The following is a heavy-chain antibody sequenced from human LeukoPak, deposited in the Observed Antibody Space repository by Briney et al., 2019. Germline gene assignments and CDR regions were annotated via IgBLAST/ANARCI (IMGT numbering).Heavy chain of an antibody. CDR3: ARDPRGYSGYDSGSVY. Sequence: GGSLRLSCAASGFTVSSNYMSWVRQAPGKGLEWVSYISSSGSTIYYADSVKGRFTISRDNAKNSLYLQMNSLRAEDTAVYYCARDPRGYSGYDSGSVYWGQGTLVTVSS. J-gene: IGHJ4*02. CDR1: GFTVSSNY. CDR2: ISSSGSTI. D-gene: IGHD5-12*01. V-gene: IGHV3-11*01.